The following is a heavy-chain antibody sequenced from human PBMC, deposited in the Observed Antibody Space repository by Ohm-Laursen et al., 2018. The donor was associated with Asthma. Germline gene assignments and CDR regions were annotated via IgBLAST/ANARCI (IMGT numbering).Heavy chain of an antibody. CDR2: GGSYYDGGLK. CDR1: GLTFRSYA. J-gene: IGHJ4*02. D-gene: IGHD3-3*01. V-gene: IGHV3-30-3*01. Sequence: SLRLSCAASGLTFRSYAMHWVRQAPGKGLEWVAVGGSYYDGGLKYYADSVNGRFTVSRDDSKNTLYLQMNSLRPDDTAVYYCARDVMEWYLPAFDFWGQGTLVTVSS. CDR3: ARDVMEWYLPAFDF.